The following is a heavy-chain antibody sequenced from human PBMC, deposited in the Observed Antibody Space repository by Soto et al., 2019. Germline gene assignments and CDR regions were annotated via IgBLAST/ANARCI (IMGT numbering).Heavy chain of an antibody. D-gene: IGHD2-21*02. CDR1: GGTVASSHW. J-gene: IGHJ5*02. V-gene: IGHV4-4*02. Sequence: QVQLQESGPRLVKPSESLSLTCGVSGGTVASSHWWSWVRQSPGRVLEWVGNVYHTGDTNINPSLQSRVTFSVDKSNNQCSLRLTSVTAADTAVYFCAREIVTAGGNNYFDPWGPGTLVTVSS. CDR3: AREIVTAGGNNYFDP. CDR2: VYHTGDT.